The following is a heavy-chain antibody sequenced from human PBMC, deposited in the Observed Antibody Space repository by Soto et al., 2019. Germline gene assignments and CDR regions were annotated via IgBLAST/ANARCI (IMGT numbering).Heavy chain of an antibody. J-gene: IGHJ3*02. D-gene: IGHD5-12*01. Sequence: GGSLIISCAPSVFTFSIYAMSWVGQAPGKGLEWVSAISGSGGSTYYADSVKGRFTISRDNSKNTLYLQMNSLRAEDTAVYYCAKDEDIVATIPAFDIWGQGTMVTVSS. V-gene: IGHV3-23*01. CDR3: AKDEDIVATIPAFDI. CDR1: VFTFSIYA. CDR2: ISGSGGST.